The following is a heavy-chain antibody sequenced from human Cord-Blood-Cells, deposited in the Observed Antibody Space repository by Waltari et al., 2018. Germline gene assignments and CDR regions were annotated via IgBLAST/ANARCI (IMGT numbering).Heavy chain of an antibody. CDR3: ARSASSSWFDY. Sequence: EVQLVESGGGLVKPGGSLRLSCAASGFTFSSYSMNWVRQAPGKVLEWVSSISSSSSYIYYADSVNGRFTIARDNAKNSLYLQMNSLRAEDTSVYYCARSASSSWFDYWGQGTLVTVPS. CDR1: GFTFSSYS. V-gene: IGHV3-21*01. J-gene: IGHJ4*02. CDR2: ISSSSSYI. D-gene: IGHD6-13*01.